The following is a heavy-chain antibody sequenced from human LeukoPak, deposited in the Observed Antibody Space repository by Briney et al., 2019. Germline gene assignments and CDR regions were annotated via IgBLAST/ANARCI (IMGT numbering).Heavy chain of an antibody. Sequence: ASVKVSCKASGYTFTDRYVHWVRQAPGQGLEWIGRINPNSGGTKYAQDFQGRVSMTRDTSITTAYMELSRLRSDDTAVYYCARDDFYDVSGFDSWGQGTRVTVSS. CDR3: ARDDFYDVSGFDS. CDR1: GYTFTDRY. D-gene: IGHD3-22*01. CDR2: INPNSGGT. J-gene: IGHJ4*02. V-gene: IGHV1-2*06.